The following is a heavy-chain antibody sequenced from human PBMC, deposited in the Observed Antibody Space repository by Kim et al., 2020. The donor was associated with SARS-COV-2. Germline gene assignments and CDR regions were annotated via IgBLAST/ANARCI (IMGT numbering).Heavy chain of an antibody. CDR3: ARDALKITMVRGVIIKAGPDAFDI. V-gene: IGHV3-30*04. Sequence: GGSLRLSCAASGFTFSSYAMHWVRQAPGKGLEWVAVISYDGSNKYYADSVKGRFTISRDNSKNTLYLQMNSLRAEDTAVYYCARDALKITMVRGVIIKAGPDAFDIWGQGTMVTVSS. J-gene: IGHJ3*02. CDR2: ISYDGSNK. D-gene: IGHD3-10*01. CDR1: GFTFSSYA.